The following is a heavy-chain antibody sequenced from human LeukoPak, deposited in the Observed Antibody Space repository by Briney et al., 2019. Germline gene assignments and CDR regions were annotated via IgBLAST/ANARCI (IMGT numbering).Heavy chain of an antibody. D-gene: IGHD3-10*01. V-gene: IGHV3-30*02. J-gene: IGHJ4*02. CDR1: GFTFSIYG. CDR2: IRYDGSNK. Sequence: PGGSLRLSCAASGFTFSIYGMHWVRQAPGKGLDCVAFIRYDGSNKYYADSVKGRFTISRDNSKNALYLQMNSLRAEDTAVSYCAKDISAYGSGTSADCWGQGTLVTVSS. CDR3: AKDISAYGSGTSADC.